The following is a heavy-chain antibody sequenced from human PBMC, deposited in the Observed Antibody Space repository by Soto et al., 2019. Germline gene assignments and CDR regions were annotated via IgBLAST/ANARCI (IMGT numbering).Heavy chain of an antibody. Sequence: EVQLVESGGGLVQPGGSLRLSCAPSGFTFSSFWMSWVRQAPGKGLEWVANIKPDGREKNYVDSVKGRFTISRDNAKNSLYLQMNSLRAEDTAVYYCARRPYGDSGDYFVYWGQGTLVTVSS. CDR2: IKPDGREK. J-gene: IGHJ4*02. CDR3: ARRPYGDSGDYFVY. D-gene: IGHD4-17*01. CDR1: GFTFSSFW. V-gene: IGHV3-7*01.